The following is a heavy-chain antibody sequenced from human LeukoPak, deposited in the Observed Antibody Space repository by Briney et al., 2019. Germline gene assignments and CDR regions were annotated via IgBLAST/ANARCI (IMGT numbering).Heavy chain of an antibody. J-gene: IGHJ6*02. D-gene: IGHD6-19*01. CDR1: GFTFSNYG. CDR3: ARAGYSSGWYSRYYYGMDV. V-gene: IGHV3-30*02. CDR2: IWSDGSNK. Sequence: GGSLRLSCAASGFTFSNYGMHWVRQAPGKGLEWVAIIWSDGSNKYDADSVKGRFTISRDNSKNTLYLQMNSLRAEDTAVYYCARAGYSSGWYSRYYYGMDVWGQGTTVTVSS.